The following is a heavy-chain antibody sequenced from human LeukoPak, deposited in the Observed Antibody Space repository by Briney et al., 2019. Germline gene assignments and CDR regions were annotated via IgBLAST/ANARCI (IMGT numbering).Heavy chain of an antibody. CDR3: ARGPYHPIFGYDYVWGSYPLLNSFDP. J-gene: IGHJ5*02. V-gene: IGHV1-8*01. D-gene: IGHD3-16*02. CDR2: MNPNSGNT. Sequence: ASVKVCCTASGSTFTSYDINWERQATGQGLELMGWMNPNSGNTGYAQEFPGRVTMTRNTSITTAYMELSSLRSEDTAVYYCARGPYHPIFGYDYVWGSYPLLNSFDPWGQGTLVTVSS. CDR1: GSTFTSYD.